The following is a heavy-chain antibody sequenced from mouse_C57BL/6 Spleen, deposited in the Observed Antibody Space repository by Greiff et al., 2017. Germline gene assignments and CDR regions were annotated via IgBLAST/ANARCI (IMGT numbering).Heavy chain of an antibody. CDR1: GYTFTSYW. D-gene: IGHD2-4*01. J-gene: IGHJ3*01. V-gene: IGHV1-61*01. CDR3: ARGGDYLSFAY. CDR2: IYPSDSET. Sequence: VQLQQPGAELVRPGSSVKLSCKASGYTFTSYWMDWVKQRPGQGLEWIGNIYPSDSETHYNQKFKDKATLTVDKSSSTAYMQLSSLTSEDSAVYYCARGGDYLSFAYWGQGTLVTVSA.